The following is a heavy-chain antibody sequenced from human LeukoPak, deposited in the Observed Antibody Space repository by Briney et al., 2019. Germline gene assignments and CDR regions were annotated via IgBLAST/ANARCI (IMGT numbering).Heavy chain of an antibody. CDR3: ARGVDYYDSSDYSPYYFDY. CDR1: GYTFTGYY. D-gene: IGHD3-22*01. V-gene: IGHV1-18*04. Sequence: ASVKVSCKASGYTFTGYYMHWVRQAPGQGLEWMGWISAYNGNTNYAQKLQGRVTMTTDTSTSTAYMELRSLRSDDTAVYYCARGVDYYDSSDYSPYYFDYWGQGTLVTVSS. J-gene: IGHJ4*02. CDR2: ISAYNGNT.